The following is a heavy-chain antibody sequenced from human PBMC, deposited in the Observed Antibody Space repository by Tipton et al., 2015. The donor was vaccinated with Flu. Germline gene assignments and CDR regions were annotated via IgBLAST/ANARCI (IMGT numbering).Heavy chain of an antibody. CDR2: IYTSGST. J-gene: IGHJ3*02. CDR1: GGSISSYY. CDR3: ARVLWFGELLGAFDI. V-gene: IGHV4-4*07. Sequence: LRLSCTVSGGSISSYYWSWIRQPAGKGLEWIGRIYTSGSTNYNPSLKSRVTMSVDTSKNQFSLKLSSVTAADTAVYYCARVLWFGELLGAFDIWGQGTMVTVSS. D-gene: IGHD3-10*01.